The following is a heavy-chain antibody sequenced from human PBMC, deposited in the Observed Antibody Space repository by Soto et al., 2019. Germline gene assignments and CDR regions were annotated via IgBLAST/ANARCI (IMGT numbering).Heavy chain of an antibody. J-gene: IGHJ4*02. V-gene: IGHV2-5*02. D-gene: IGHD2-15*01. CDR2: IYWDDDK. Sequence: QITLKESGPTLVKPTQTLTLTCTFSGFSLSTSGVGVGWIRQPPGKALEWLALIYWDDDKRYSPSLKSRLTISKGTSKNQVVLTMTNMDPVDTATYYCAHRPSYCSGGSCYSGFDYWGKGTLVTVSS. CDR1: GFSLSTSGVG. CDR3: AHRPSYCSGGSCYSGFDY.